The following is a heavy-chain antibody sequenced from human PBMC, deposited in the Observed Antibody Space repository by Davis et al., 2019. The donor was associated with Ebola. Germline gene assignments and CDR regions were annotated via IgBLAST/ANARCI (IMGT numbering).Heavy chain of an antibody. CDR2: ISGSGGST. CDR3: ARETNSRLLYNWFDP. V-gene: IGHV3-23*01. Sequence: GESLKISCAASGFTFSSYAMSWVRQAPGKGLEWVSAISGSGGSTYYADSVKGRFTISRDNSKNTLYLQMNSLRDEDTAVYYCARETNSRLLYNWFDPWGQGTLVTVSS. J-gene: IGHJ5*02. CDR1: GFTFSSYA. D-gene: IGHD2-21*01.